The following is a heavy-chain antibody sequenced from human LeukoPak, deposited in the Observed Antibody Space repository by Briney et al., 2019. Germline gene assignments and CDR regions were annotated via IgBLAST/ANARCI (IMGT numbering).Heavy chain of an antibody. CDR3: ARGIAVAENWFDP. CDR1: GYTFTSYD. V-gene: IGHV1-2*02. D-gene: IGHD6-19*01. Sequence: ASVKVSCKASGYTFTSYDINWVRQAPGQGLEWMGWINPNNGGTNYAQKFQGRVTMTRDTSISTAYMELSRLRSDDTAVYYCARGIAVAENWFDPWGQGTLVTVSS. J-gene: IGHJ5*02. CDR2: INPNNGGT.